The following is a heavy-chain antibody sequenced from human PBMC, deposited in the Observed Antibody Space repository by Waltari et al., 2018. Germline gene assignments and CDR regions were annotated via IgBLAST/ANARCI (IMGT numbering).Heavy chain of an antibody. V-gene: IGHV4-34*01. CDR3: ARRVRGGGIDY. CDR1: GGSFSGYY. CDR2: INHSGST. D-gene: IGHD3-10*01. Sequence: QVQLQQWGAGLLKPSETLSLPCAVYGGSFSGYYWSWIRQPPGKGLEWIGEINHSGSTNYNPSLKSRVTISVDTSKNQFSLKLSSVTAADTAVYYCARRVRGGGIDYWGQGTLVTVSS. J-gene: IGHJ4*02.